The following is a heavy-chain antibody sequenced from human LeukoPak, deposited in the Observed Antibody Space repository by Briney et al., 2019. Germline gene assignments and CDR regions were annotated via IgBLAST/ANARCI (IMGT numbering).Heavy chain of an antibody. CDR3: ARTAPGGVLWFGELLDY. J-gene: IGHJ4*02. D-gene: IGHD3-10*01. CDR1: GYTFTGYY. V-gene: IGHV1-2*02. CDR2: INPNSGGT. Sequence: ASVKVCCKASGYTFTGYYMHWVRQAPGQGLEWMGWINPNSGGTNYAQKFQGRVTMTRDTSISTAYMELSRLRSDDTAVYYCARTAPGGVLWFGELLDYWGQGTLVTVSS.